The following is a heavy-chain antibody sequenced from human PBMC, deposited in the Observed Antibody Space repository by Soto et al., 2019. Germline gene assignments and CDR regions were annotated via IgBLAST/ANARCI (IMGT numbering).Heavy chain of an antibody. J-gene: IGHJ5*02. CDR2: IYYSGST. CDR3: ARAGRFWSGYYTRFDP. D-gene: IGHD3-3*01. V-gene: IGHV4-59*01. CDR1: GGSISSYY. Sequence: SETLSLTCTVSGGSISSYYWGWIRQPPGKGLEWTGYIYYSGSTNYNPSLKSRVTISVDTSKNQFSLKLSSVTAADTAVYYCARAGRFWSGYYTRFDPWGQGTLVTVSS.